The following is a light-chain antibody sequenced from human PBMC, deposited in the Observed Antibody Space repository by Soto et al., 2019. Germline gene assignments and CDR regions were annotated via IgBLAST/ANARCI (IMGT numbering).Light chain of an antibody. CDR2: AAS. J-gene: IGKJ3*01. V-gene: IGKV3-20*01. CDR3: RQYGSSPQT. CDR1: QTVSGNS. Sequence: EIVLTQSPGTLSLSPGERATLSCRASQTVSGNSLAWYQQKPGQAPRLLIYAASSRATDTPDRFSGSGSATDFTLAISRLEPEDFAVYYCRQYGSSPQTFGPGTKVDI.